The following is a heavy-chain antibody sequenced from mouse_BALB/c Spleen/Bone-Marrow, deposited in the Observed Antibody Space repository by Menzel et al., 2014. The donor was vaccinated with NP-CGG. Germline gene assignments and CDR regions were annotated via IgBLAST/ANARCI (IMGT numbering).Heavy chain of an antibody. CDR2: INPDSSTI. CDR3: AKNYYYGYVAY. V-gene: IGHV4-1*02. D-gene: IGHD1-2*01. J-gene: IGHJ3*01. Sequence: EVMLVESGGGLVQPGGSLKLSCAASGFDFXRYWMTWVRQAPGKGLEWIGEINPDSSTINYTPSLKDKFIISRDNAKNTLYLQMNKVRSEDTALYYCAKNYYYGYVAYWGQGTLVTVSA. CDR1: GFDFXRYW.